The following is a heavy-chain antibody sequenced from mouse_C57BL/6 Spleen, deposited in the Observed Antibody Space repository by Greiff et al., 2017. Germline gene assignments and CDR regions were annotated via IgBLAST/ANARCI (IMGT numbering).Heavy chain of an antibody. CDR2: IRNKDNGYTT. CDR3: ARNMPGPYYAMDD. J-gene: IGHJ4*01. V-gene: IGHV7-3*01. CDR1: GFTFTDYY. Sequence: EVKLMESGGGLVQPGGSLSIPCAASGFTFTDYYMSWVRQPPGKDLEWLGFIRNKDNGYTTEYSATVKGRFTISRDNSQSILDLQMNALRAEDSSTYYCARNMPGPYYAMDDWGPGTSVTVSS.